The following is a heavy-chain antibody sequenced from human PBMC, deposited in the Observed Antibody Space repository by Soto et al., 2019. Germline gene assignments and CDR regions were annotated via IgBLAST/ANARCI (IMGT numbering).Heavy chain of an antibody. CDR3: ARPGYGGSLDY. CDR2: IYPSDSDT. Sequence: GESLKISCNASGYTFTTSLIGWVRQMPGIGLEWMGVIYPSDSDTRYSPSFLGQVTISADKSISTAYLQWNSLKASDTAMYYCARPGYGGSLDYWGQGTLVTVSS. V-gene: IGHV5-51*01. D-gene: IGHD4-17*01. J-gene: IGHJ4*02. CDR1: GYTFTTSL.